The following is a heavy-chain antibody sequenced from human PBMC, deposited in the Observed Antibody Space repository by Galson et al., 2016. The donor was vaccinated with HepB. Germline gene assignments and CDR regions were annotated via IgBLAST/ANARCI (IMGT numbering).Heavy chain of an antibody. D-gene: IGHD4/OR15-4a*01. CDR3: ARDSANSGSHLDY. CDR2: ISYDGSNK. CDR1: GFTFSSYP. V-gene: IGHV3-30-3*01. Sequence: SLRLSCAASGFTFSSYPIHWVRQAPGKGLEWVAVISYDGSNKYYADSVRGRFTISRDNSKNTLYLQMNSLKTEDTAVYYCARDSANSGSHLDYWGQGTLVTVSS. J-gene: IGHJ4*02.